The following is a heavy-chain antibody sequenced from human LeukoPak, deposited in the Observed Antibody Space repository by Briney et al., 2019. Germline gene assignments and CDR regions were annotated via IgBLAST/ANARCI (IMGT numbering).Heavy chain of an antibody. Sequence: PSQTLSLTCTVSSDSFSSAFYYWSWIRQHPGKGLEWIGYIYHSGTTYYNPSLKTRVTMSLDTSRNQFSLKVYSVTAADTAVYSCARYLAAVVTPAWAYDIWGQGTMVTVSS. J-gene: IGHJ3*02. D-gene: IGHD4-23*01. CDR1: SDSFSSAFYY. V-gene: IGHV4-31*03. CDR2: IYHSGTT. CDR3: ARYLAAVVTPAWAYDI.